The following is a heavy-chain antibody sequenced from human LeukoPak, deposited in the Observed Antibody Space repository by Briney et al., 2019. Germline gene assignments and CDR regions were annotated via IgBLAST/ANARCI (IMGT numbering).Heavy chain of an antibody. Sequence: GGSLRLSCAASGFTFGTYAMSWVRQAPGKGLEWVSAISGSGGSIYYADSVKGRFTISRDNSKNTLYLQMNSLRADDTAVYYCAKDRRGCSSSSCYYRFDYWGQGTLVTVSS. D-gene: IGHD2-2*01. CDR3: AKDRRGCSSSSCYYRFDY. CDR2: ISGSGGSI. CDR1: GFTFGTYA. V-gene: IGHV3-23*01. J-gene: IGHJ4*02.